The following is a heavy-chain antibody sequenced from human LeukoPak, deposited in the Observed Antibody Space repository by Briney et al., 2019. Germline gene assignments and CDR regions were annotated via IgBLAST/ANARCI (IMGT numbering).Heavy chain of an antibody. CDR2: ISSSGSTI. CDR3: ARIVGAFSRYYFDH. J-gene: IGHJ4*02. V-gene: IGHV3-11*01. CDR1: GFTFSDYY. D-gene: IGHD1-26*01. Sequence: GGSLRLSCAASGFTFSDYYMSWIRQAPGKGLEWVSYISSSGSTIYYADSVKGRFTISRDNAKNSLYLQMNSLRAEDTAVYYCARIVGAFSRYYFDHWGQGTLVTVSS.